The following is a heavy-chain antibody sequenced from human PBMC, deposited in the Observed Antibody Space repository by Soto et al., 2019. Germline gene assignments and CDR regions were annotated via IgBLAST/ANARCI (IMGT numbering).Heavy chain of an antibody. CDR1: GCSISSSSYY. V-gene: IGHV4-39*01. D-gene: IGHD1-1*01. Sequence: QLQLQESGPGLVEPSETLSLTCTVSGCSISSSSYYWGWIRQPPGKGMEWLGSNYYSGRTYYNPSLRRRVTISVVTSKNQVPLKVGSVTAADTAVYYRARAGVDNWNGGRFDPGGQGTLVTVSS. CDR3: ARAGVDNWNGGRFDP. J-gene: IGHJ5*02. CDR2: NYYSGRT.